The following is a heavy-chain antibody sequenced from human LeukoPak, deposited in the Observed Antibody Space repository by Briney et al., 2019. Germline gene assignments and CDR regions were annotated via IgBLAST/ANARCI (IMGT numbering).Heavy chain of an antibody. CDR2: IWYDGSNK. J-gene: IGHJ3*02. CDR3: ARDQSARNVDAFDI. Sequence: PGGSLRLSCAASGFTFSSYGMHWVRQAPGKGLEWVAVIWYDGSNKYYADSVKGRFTISRDNSKNTLYLQMNSLRAEDTAVYYCARDQSARNVDAFDIWGQGTMVTVSS. V-gene: IGHV3-33*01. CDR1: GFTFSSYG.